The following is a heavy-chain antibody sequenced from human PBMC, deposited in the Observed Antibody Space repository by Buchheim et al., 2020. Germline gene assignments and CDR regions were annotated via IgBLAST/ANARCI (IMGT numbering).Heavy chain of an antibody. Sequence: EVQLVESGGGLVQPGGSLRLSCAASGFTVSSNYMSWVRQAPGKGLEWVSVIYSGGSTYYADSVKGRFTIPRDNSKNTLYLQMNSLRAEDTAVYYCALSGRPSGDSSGYYFLDYWGQGTL. CDR2: IYSGGST. D-gene: IGHD3-22*01. J-gene: IGHJ4*02. CDR3: ALSGRPSGDSSGYYFLDY. CDR1: GFTVSSNY. V-gene: IGHV3-66*01.